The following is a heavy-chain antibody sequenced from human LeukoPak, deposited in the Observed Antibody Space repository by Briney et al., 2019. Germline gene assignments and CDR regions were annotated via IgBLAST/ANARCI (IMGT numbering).Heavy chain of an antibody. CDR1: GGTFSSYA. CDR3: ASDPGVTGTTNNKYYYYYMDV. D-gene: IGHD1-7*01. V-gene: IGHV1-69*05. J-gene: IGHJ6*03. Sequence: SVKVSCKASGGTFSSYAISWVRQAPGQGLEWMGGIIPIFGTANYAQKFQGRVTITTDGSTSTAYMELSSLRSEDTAVYYCASDPGVTGTTNNKYYYYYMDVWGKGTTVTVSS. CDR2: IIPIFGTA.